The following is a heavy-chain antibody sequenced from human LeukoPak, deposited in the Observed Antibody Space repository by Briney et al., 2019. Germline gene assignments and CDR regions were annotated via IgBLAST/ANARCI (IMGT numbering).Heavy chain of an antibody. V-gene: IGHV4-39*07. J-gene: IGHJ4*02. D-gene: IGHD2-15*01. CDR1: GGSISSSSYY. CDR3: ARVARDLGYCSGGSCYSIDY. CDR2: IYYSGST. Sequence: KPSETLSLTCTVSGGSISSSSYYWGWIRQPPGKGLEWIGSIYYSGSTYYNPSLKSRVTISVDTPKNQFSLKLSSVTAADTAVYYCARVARDLGYCSGGSCYSIDYWGQGTLVTVSS.